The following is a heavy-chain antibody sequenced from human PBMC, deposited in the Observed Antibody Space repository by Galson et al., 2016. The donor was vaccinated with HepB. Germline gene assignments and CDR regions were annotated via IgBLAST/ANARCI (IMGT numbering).Heavy chain of an antibody. J-gene: IGHJ5*02. CDR1: GGTFSSFA. CDR2: VNHSGKT. CDR3: AKYDWTYGSFDP. V-gene: IGHV4-34*08. D-gene: IGHD1-20*01. Sequence: SCKASGGTFSSFAISWVRQPPGKGLEWLGEVNHSGKTTYNASFKSRVTISVDASLKHFSLSLRSVAAADTAIYYCAKYDWTYGSFDPWAQGTLVTVSS.